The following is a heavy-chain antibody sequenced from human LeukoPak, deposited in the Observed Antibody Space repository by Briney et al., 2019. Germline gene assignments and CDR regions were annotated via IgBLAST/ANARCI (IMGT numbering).Heavy chain of an antibody. V-gene: IGHV3-7*01. Sequence: GGSLRLSCAASGFTFSSYWMSWVRQAPRKGLEWVADIKQDGSEKYYVDSVKGRFTISRDNAKNPLYLQMNSLRAEDTAVYYCAREARSRFLEWYTHYYYGMDVWGQGTTVTVSS. CDR3: AREARSRFLEWYTHYYYGMDV. CDR2: IKQDGSEK. D-gene: IGHD3-3*01. CDR1: GFTFSSYW. J-gene: IGHJ6*02.